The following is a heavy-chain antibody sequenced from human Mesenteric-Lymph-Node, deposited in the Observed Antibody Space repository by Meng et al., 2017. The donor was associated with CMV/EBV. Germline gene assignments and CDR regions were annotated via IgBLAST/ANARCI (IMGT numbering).Heavy chain of an antibody. CDR2: IWYDGSNK. J-gene: IGHJ6*02. CDR1: GFTFSTYG. D-gene: IGHD7-27*01. CDR3: AKGATGDPALYYYYGMGV. Sequence: GGSLRLSCAASGFTFSTYGMHWVRQAPGKGLEWVAVIWYDGSNKYYADSVKGRFTISRDNPKNTLYLQINSLRAEDTAVYYCAKGATGDPALYYYYGMGVWGQGTTVTVSS. V-gene: IGHV3-33*06.